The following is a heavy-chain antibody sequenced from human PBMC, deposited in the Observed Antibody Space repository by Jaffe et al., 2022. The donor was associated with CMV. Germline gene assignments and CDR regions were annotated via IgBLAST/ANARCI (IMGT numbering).Heavy chain of an antibody. CDR3: ARVPRDGNNYDSSGYYNGIDY. CDR2: ISAYNGNT. J-gene: IGHJ4*02. Sequence: QVQLVQSGAEVKKPGASVKVSCKASGYTFTSYGISWVRQAPGQGLEWMGWISAYNGNTNYAQKLQGRVTMTTDTSTSTAYMELRSLRSDDTAVYYCARVPRDGNNYDSSGYYNGIDYWGQGTLVTVSS. CDR1: GYTFTSYG. V-gene: IGHV1-18*04. D-gene: IGHD3-22*01.